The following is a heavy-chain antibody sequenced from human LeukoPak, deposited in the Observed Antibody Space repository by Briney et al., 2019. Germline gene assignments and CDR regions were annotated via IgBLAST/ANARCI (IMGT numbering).Heavy chain of an antibody. CDR2: ISTSSSYI. V-gene: IGHV3-21*01. Sequence: KTGGSLRLSCAASGFTFSSYSMNWVRQAPGKGLEWVSSISTSSSYISYADSVKGRFTISRDNAKNSLYLQINSLRAEDTAVYYCAKDLHYGSADYWGQGTLVTVSS. CDR1: GFTFSSYS. CDR3: AKDLHYGSADY. J-gene: IGHJ4*02. D-gene: IGHD3-10*01.